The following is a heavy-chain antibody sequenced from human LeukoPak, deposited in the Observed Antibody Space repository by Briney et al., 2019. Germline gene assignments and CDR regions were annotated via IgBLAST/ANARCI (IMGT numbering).Heavy chain of an antibody. D-gene: IGHD2-2*01. CDR1: GFAFSTYA. J-gene: IGHJ4*02. V-gene: IGHV3-23*01. Sequence: PGGSLRLSCAASGFAFSTYAMNWVRQAPGKGLEWDSSLSGSDESTYYADSVKGRFTISRDKSTNTVYLQMNSLRAEDTAVYYCAKERCSTSCYLFDCWGQGTLVTVSS. CDR2: LSGSDEST. CDR3: AKERCSTSCYLFDC.